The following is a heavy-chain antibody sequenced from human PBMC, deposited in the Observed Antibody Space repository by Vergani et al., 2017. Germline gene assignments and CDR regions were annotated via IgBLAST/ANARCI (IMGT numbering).Heavy chain of an antibody. V-gene: IGHV3-30*18. CDR3: AKDEGVRTHLALVVEGIGYFDY. CDR2: ISYDGSNK. CDR1: GFTFSSYG. D-gene: IGHD3-22*01. Sequence: QVQLVESGGGVVQPGRSLRLSCAASGFTFSSYGMNWVRQAPGKGLEWVAVISYDGSNKYYEDSVKGRFTISRDNSKNTLYLQMNSLRAEDTSVYYCAKDEGVRTHLALVVEGIGYFDYWSQGTLVTXSS. J-gene: IGHJ4*02.